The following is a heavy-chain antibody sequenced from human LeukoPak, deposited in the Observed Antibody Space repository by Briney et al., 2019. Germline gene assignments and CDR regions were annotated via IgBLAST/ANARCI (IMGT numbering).Heavy chain of an antibody. J-gene: IGHJ6*02. CDR3: AKGSLRFLEWLSHYYYYGMDV. CDR2: IGGSSGST. Sequence: PGGSLRLSCAASGFTFSSYAMRWVRQAPGKGLEWVSSIGGSSGSTYYADSVKGRFTNSRDNSKNTLYLQMNSLRAEDTAVCYCAKGSLRFLEWLSHYYYYGMDVWGQGTTVTVSS. D-gene: IGHD3-3*01. V-gene: IGHV3-23*01. CDR1: GFTFSSYA.